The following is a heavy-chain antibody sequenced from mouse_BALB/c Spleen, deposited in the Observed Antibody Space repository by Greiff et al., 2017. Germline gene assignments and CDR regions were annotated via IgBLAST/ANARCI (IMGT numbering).Heavy chain of an antibody. CDR2: INPGSGGT. D-gene: IGHD3-1*01. J-gene: IGHJ1*01. CDR3: ARSGDRYFDV. Sequence: VQLQQSGAELVRPGTSVKVSCKASGYAFTNYLIEWVKQRPGQGLEWIGVINPGSGGTNYNEKFKGKATLTADKSSSTAYMQLSSLTSDDSAVYFCARSGDRYFDVWGAGTTVTVSS. V-gene: IGHV1-54*01. CDR1: GYAFTNYL.